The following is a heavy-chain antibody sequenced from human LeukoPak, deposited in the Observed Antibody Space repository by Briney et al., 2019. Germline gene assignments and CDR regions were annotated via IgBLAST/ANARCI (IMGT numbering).Heavy chain of an antibody. J-gene: IGHJ6*02. Sequence: SEPLSLTCTVSGGSISGYYWSWIRQPPGKGLEWIGYIYYSGSTNYNPSLKSRVTISVDTSKNQFSLKLSSVTAADTAVYYCARHMGYYYYYPMDVWGQGTTVTVSS. D-gene: IGHD3-10*01. V-gene: IGHV4-59*08. CDR3: ARHMGYYYYYPMDV. CDR2: IYYSGST. CDR1: GGSISGYY.